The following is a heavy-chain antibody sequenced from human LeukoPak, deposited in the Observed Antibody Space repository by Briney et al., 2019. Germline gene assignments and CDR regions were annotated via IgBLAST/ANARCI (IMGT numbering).Heavy chain of an antibody. Sequence: ASVKVSCKASGYTFTGYYMHWVRQAPGQGLEWMGWINPNSGGTNYAQKFQGWVTMTRDTSISTAYMELSRLRSDDTAVYYCATGLGYSGYDFEAFDIWGQGTMVTVSS. V-gene: IGHV1-2*04. J-gene: IGHJ3*02. D-gene: IGHD5-12*01. CDR3: ATGLGYSGYDFEAFDI. CDR1: GYTFTGYY. CDR2: INPNSGGT.